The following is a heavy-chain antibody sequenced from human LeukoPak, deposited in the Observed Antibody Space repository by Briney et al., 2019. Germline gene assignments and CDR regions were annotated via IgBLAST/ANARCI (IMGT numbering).Heavy chain of an antibody. CDR3: ARGLSSSWHYFDY. D-gene: IGHD6-13*01. J-gene: IGHJ4*02. V-gene: IGHV3-21*01. CDR1: GFTFRSHS. Sequence: PGGSLRLSCAASGFTFRSHSMTWVRQAPGKGLEWVSSISTTSSDIYYADSVKGRLRTSRDNAKNSLYLQMNSLRVEATAVYYCARGLSSSWHYFDYWGQGTLVTVSS. CDR2: ISTTSSDI.